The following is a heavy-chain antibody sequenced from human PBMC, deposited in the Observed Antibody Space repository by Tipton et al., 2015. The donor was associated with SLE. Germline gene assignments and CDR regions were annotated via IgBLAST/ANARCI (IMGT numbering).Heavy chain of an antibody. V-gene: IGHV4-39*07. J-gene: IGHJ4*02. CDR1: GFTFSSYE. Sequence: LRLSCAASGFTFSSYEMSWVRQAPGKGLEWVGSVHYSGNTYYNPSLKSRVTISVDTSKNQFSLKLNSVAAADTAVYYCARQRLQPRGDYFDYWGQGPLVTVAS. CDR2: VHYSGNT. CDR3: ARQRLQPRGDYFDY. D-gene: IGHD4-11*01.